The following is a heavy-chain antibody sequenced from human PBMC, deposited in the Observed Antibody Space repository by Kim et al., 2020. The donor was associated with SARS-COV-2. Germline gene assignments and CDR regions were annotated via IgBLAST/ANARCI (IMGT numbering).Heavy chain of an antibody. V-gene: IGHV3-33*06. CDR2: IWYDGSNK. CDR1: GFTFSSYG. D-gene: IGHD3-10*01. CDR3: AKDRYYGSGSYPDY. Sequence: GGSLILSCAASGFTFSSYGMHWVRQAPGKGLEWVAVIWYDGSNKYYADSVKGRFTISRDNSKNTLYLQMNSLRAEDTAVYYCAKDRYYGSGSYPDYWGQGTLVTVSS. J-gene: IGHJ4*02.